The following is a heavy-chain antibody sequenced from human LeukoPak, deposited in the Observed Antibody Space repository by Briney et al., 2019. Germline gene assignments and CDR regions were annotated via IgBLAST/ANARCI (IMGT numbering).Heavy chain of an antibody. CDR2: ISGSGGST. V-gene: IGHV3-23*01. J-gene: IGHJ3*02. CDR1: GYTFSSYG. D-gene: IGHD6-19*01. Sequence: SCKASGYTFSSYGMSWVRQAPGKGLEWVSAISGSGGSTYYADSVKGRFTISRDNSKNTLYLQMNSLRAEDTAVYYCAKSMVAGTFGAFDIWGQGTMVTVSS. CDR3: AKSMVAGTFGAFDI.